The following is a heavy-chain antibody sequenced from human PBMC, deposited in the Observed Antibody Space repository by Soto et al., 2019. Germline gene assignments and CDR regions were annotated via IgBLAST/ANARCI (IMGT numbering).Heavy chain of an antibody. CDR3: ARDNTLGILYGGMDV. Sequence: TLSLTCTVSGGSISSGDYYWSWIRQPPGKGLEWIGYIYYSGSTYYNPSLKSRVTISVDTSKNQFSLKLSSVTAADTAVYYCARDNTLGILYGGMDVRGQGTTVTVSS. V-gene: IGHV4-30-4*01. CDR2: IYYSGST. D-gene: IGHD3-3*01. CDR1: GGSISSGDYY. J-gene: IGHJ6*02.